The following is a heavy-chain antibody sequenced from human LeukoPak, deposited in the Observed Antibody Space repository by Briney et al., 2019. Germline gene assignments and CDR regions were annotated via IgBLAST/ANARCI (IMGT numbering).Heavy chain of an antibody. D-gene: IGHD2-15*01. J-gene: IGHJ6*03. V-gene: IGHV4-31*03. CDR1: GGSISSGGYY. CDR2: IYYSGST. Sequence: SQTLSLTCTVSGGSISSGGYYWSWIRQHPGKGLEWIGYIYYSGSTYYNPSLKSRVTISVDTSKNQFSLKLSSVTAADTAVYYCARTKGYRSGGSCYSKIYYYYYMDVWGKGTTVTVSS. CDR3: ARTKGYRSGGSCYSKIYYYYYMDV.